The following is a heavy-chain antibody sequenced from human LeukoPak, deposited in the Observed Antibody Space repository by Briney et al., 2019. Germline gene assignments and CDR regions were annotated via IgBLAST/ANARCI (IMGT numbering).Heavy chain of an antibody. Sequence: GASVKVSCKASGGTFSSYAISWVRQAPGQGLEWMGRIIPILGIANYAQKFQGRVTITADKSTSTAYMELSSLRSEDTAVYYCAREIKGVYYDSSGYIHYWGQGTLVTVSS. V-gene: IGHV1-69*04. CDR2: IIPILGIA. CDR3: AREIKGVYYDSSGYIHY. J-gene: IGHJ4*02. D-gene: IGHD3-22*01. CDR1: GGTFSSYA.